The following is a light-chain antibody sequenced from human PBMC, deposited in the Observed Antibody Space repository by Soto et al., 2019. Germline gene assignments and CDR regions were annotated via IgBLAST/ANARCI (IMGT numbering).Light chain of an antibody. V-gene: IGLV1-40*01. CDR1: SSNIGAGYD. J-gene: IGLJ1*01. CDR2: GNT. CDR3: QSYDISLSGYV. Sequence: QSVLTQPPSVSGAPGQRVTISCTGSSSNIGAGYDLHWYQHLPGTAPKLLIYGNTNRPSGVPDRFSGFKSGTSASLAITGLQAEDEADYYYQSYDISLSGYVFGAGTKLTVL.